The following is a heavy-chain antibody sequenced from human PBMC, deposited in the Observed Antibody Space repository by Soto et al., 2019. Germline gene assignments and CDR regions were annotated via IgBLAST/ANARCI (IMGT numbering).Heavy chain of an antibody. CDR2: ISSSRSYI. CDR1: GFIFSTYG. D-gene: IGHD3-3*01. J-gene: IGHJ4*02. V-gene: IGHV3-21*01. CDR3: ARATAGSFDFVSVYPNAFDY. Sequence: GGSLRLSCSVSGFIFSTYGMNWVRQSPGKGLEWVSSISSSRSYIYYADSVRGRFTISRDNAKELLFLQMNSLRAEDTAVYYSARATAGSFDFVSVYPNAFDYRGPGTQVTVAS.